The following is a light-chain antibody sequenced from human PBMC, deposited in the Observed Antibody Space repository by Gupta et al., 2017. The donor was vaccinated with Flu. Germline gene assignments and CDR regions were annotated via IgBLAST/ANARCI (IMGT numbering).Light chain of an antibody. CDR2: RND. Sequence: QAGLPQPPSVSKGLTQTATPTSTGTNDNDCTPGATWRQQHQGHRPKLLSYRNDNRPSGISERFSASRSGNTTSLTITGLQAEDEADDYCSAWDTSRRAWVFGGGTRLTVL. J-gene: IGLJ3*02. CDR1: NDNDCTPG. CDR3: SAWDTSRRAWV. V-gene: IGLV10-54*04.